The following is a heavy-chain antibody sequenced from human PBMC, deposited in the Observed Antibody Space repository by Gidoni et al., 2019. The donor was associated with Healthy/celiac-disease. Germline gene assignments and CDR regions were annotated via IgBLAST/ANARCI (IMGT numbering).Heavy chain of an antibody. J-gene: IGHJ3*02. CDR2: ISSSSSYI. Sequence: EVQLVESGGGLVKPGGSLRPSCAASGFTFSSYSMNWVRQAPGKGLEWVSSISSSSSYIYYADSVKGRFTISRDNAKNSLYLQMNSLRAEDTAVYYCAREYCSGGSCYYFDIWGQGTMVTVSS. D-gene: IGHD2-15*01. CDR3: AREYCSGGSCYYFDI. V-gene: IGHV3-21*01. CDR1: GFTFSSYS.